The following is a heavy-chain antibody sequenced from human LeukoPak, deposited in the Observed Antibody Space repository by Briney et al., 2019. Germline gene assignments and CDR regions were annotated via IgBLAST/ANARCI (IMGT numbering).Heavy chain of an antibody. V-gene: IGHV3-48*01. D-gene: IGHD1-26*01. CDR1: AFTFSDYS. Sequence: GGSLRLSCAASAFTFSDYSMNWVRQAPGKGLEWISYISGRSSTIYYADSVRGRFTISRDNAKNSMYLQMNSLRAEDTAVYYCARGRLTSGSYFFDYWGQGTLVAVSS. CDR2: ISGRSSTI. CDR3: ARGRLTSGSYFFDY. J-gene: IGHJ4*02.